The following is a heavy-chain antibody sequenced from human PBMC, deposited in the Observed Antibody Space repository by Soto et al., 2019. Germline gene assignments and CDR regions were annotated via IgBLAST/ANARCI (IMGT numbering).Heavy chain of an antibody. CDR2: IIPIFGTA. J-gene: IGHJ6*02. V-gene: IGHV1-69*13. D-gene: IGHD3-3*01. Sequence: SVKVSCKASGGTFSSYAISWVRQAPGQGLEWMGGIIPIFGTANYAQKFQGRVTITADESTSTAYMELSSLRSEDTAVYYCASPYERTDYDFWSGSSRYYYGMDVWGQGTTVTVSS. CDR3: ASPYERTDYDFWSGSSRYYYGMDV. CDR1: GGTFSSYA.